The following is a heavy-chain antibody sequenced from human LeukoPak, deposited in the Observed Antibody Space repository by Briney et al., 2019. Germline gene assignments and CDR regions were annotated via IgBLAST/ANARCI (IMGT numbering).Heavy chain of an antibody. CDR3: ATSFSTSRFDY. Sequence: GESLKISCKGTGYSFSSYWIGWVRQMPGKDLEWMGIIYPGDSDTRYSPSFQGQVTISADKSISTAYLQWSSLKASDTAMYYCATSFSTSRFDYWGQGTLVTVSS. CDR1: GYSFSSYW. J-gene: IGHJ4*02. V-gene: IGHV5-51*01. D-gene: IGHD6-6*01. CDR2: IYPGDSDT.